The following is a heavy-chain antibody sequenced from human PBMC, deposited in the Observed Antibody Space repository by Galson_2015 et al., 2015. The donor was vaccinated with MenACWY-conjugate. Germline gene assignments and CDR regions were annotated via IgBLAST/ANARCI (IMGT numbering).Heavy chain of an antibody. CDR3: SRNGREDSPY. CDR2: IYSGGGT. J-gene: IGHJ4*02. V-gene: IGHV3-66*02. CDR1: GFTVGNNY. Sequence: SLRLSCAASGFTVGNNYMRWVRQAPGKGLEWVSLIYSGGGTDYADSVRGRFTLSRDRSKNTLYLQMDSLRIEDTAVYYCSRNGREDSPYWGRGALVTVSS.